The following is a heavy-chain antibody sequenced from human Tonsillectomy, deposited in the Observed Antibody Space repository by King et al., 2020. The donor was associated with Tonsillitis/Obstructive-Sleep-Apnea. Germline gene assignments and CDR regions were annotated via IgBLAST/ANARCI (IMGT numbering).Heavy chain of an antibody. Sequence: VQLQQWGAGLLKPSETLSLTCAGYGGSFSGYYGSWIRQPPGKGLEWIGEINHSGVTNYNPSVKGRVTISVDTSKIQCSLKLSSVTAADTAVYYCAREGKVVPAATGPKLLWLDPWGQGTLVTVSS. CDR3: AREGKVVPAATGPKLLWLDP. V-gene: IGHV4-34*01. D-gene: IGHD2-2*01. CDR1: GGSFSGYY. CDR2: INHSGVT. J-gene: IGHJ5*02.